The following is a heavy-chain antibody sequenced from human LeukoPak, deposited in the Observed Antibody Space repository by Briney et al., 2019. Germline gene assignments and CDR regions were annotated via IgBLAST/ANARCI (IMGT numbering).Heavy chain of an antibody. D-gene: IGHD5-12*01. V-gene: IGHV1-8*01. Sequence: GASVKVSCKASGYTFTSYDINWVRQATGQGLEWMGWMNPNSGKTGYAQKFQGRVTMTRNTSISTAYMELCSLRSEDTAVYYCARARSGYGPIYYYYMDVWGKGTTVTVSS. CDR3: ARARSGYGPIYYYYMDV. CDR1: GYTFTSYD. J-gene: IGHJ6*03. CDR2: MNPNSGKT.